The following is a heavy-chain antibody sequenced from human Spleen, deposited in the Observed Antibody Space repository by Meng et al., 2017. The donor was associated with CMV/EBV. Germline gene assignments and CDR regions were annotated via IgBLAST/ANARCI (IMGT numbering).Heavy chain of an antibody. CDR3: ARERWEPLAPAFDY. V-gene: IGHV3-74*01. D-gene: IGHD1-26*01. CDR1: GFTFSSYW. CDR2: INSDGSST. Sequence: GGSLRLSCAASGFTFSSYWMHWVRQAPGKGLVWVSRINSDGSSTSYADSVKGRFTISRDNANNSLFLEMNSLRAEDTALYYCARERWEPLAPAFDYWGQGTLVTVSS. J-gene: IGHJ4*02.